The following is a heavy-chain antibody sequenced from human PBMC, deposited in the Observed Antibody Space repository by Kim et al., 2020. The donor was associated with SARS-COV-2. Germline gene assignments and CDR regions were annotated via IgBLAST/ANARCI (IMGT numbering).Heavy chain of an antibody. CDR2: IWYDGSNK. CDR1: GFTFSSYG. D-gene: IGHD6-13*01. Sequence: GGSLGLSCAASGFTFSSYGMHWVRQAPGKGLEWVAVIWYDGSNKYYADSVKGRFTISRDNSKNTLYLQMNSLRAEDTAVYYCARARQLAGGWFDPWGQGTLVTVSS. V-gene: IGHV3-33*01. CDR3: ARARQLAGGWFDP. J-gene: IGHJ5*02.